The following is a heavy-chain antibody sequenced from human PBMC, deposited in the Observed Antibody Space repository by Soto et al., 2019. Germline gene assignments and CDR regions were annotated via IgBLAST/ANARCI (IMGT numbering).Heavy chain of an antibody. CDR2: ISSSGSTI. Sequence: GGSLRLSCAASGFTFSDYYMSWIRQAPGKGLEWVSYISSSGSTIYYADSVKGRFTISRDNAKNSLYLQMNSLRAEATAVYYCAREFLRYYYYGMDVWGQGTTVTVSS. D-gene: IGHD4-17*01. CDR1: GFTFSDYY. V-gene: IGHV3-11*01. J-gene: IGHJ6*02. CDR3: AREFLRYYYYGMDV.